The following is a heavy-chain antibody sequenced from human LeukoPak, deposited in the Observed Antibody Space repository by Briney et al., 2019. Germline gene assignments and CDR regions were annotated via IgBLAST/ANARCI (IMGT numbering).Heavy chain of an antibody. CDR3: TRDRNYYDSGTYYDAFDV. V-gene: IGHV3-9*01. J-gene: IGHJ3*01. Sequence: GGSLRLSCAASGFTFDDFAMHWVRQAPGKALEWVSSIGWNSDNIGYADSVKGRFTISRDNAKNSLYLQMNSLRPDDTAVYYCTRDRNYYDSGTYYDAFDVWGQGTMVTVSS. CDR1: GFTFDDFA. CDR2: IGWNSDNI. D-gene: IGHD3-10*01.